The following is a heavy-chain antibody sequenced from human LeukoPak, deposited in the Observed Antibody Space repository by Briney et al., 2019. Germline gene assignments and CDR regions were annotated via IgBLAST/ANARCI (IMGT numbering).Heavy chain of an antibody. CDR3: ARVTGYMIEDYFDY. Sequence: SETLSLTCAVSAGSISSYYWSWIRQPPGKGLEWIGYIYYSGSTNYNPSLKSRVTISVDTSKNQFSLRLSSVTAADTAVYYCARVTGYMIEDYFDYWGQGTLVTVSS. J-gene: IGHJ4*02. CDR1: AGSISSYY. CDR2: IYYSGST. V-gene: IGHV4-59*01. D-gene: IGHD3-22*01.